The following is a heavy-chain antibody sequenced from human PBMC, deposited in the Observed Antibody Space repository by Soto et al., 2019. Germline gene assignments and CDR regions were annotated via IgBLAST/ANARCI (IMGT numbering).Heavy chain of an antibody. CDR3: TTVPGYCSSTSCYGVDY. Sequence: EVQLVESGGGLVKPGGSLRLSCAASGFTFSNAWMNWVRQAPGKGLEWVGRIKSKTDGGTTDYAAPVKGRFTISRDDSKTTLYLQMNSLKTEDTAVYYCTTVPGYCSSTSCYGVDYWGQGTLVTVSS. J-gene: IGHJ4*02. D-gene: IGHD2-2*01. CDR1: GFTFSNAW. V-gene: IGHV3-15*07. CDR2: IKSKTDGGTT.